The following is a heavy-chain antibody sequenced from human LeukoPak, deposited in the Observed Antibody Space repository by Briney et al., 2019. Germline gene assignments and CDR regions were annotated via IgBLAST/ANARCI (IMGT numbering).Heavy chain of an antibody. J-gene: IGHJ5*02. D-gene: IGHD2-2*01. V-gene: IGHV5-10-1*01. CDR3: ARRGYCSSTSCYEGTKWFDP. CDR2: IDPSDSYT. CDR1: GYSFTSYW. Sequence: GESLKISCKGSGYSFTSYWVSWVRQMPGKGLEWMGRIDPSDSYTNYSPSFQGHVTISADKSISTAYLQWSSLKASDTAMYYCARRGYCSSTSCYEGTKWFDPWGQGTLATVSS.